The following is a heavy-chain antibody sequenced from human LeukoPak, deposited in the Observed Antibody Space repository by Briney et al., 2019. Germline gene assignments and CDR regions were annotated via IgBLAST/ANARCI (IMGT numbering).Heavy chain of an antibody. CDR3: ARDVASTGTQGWFDP. Sequence: PGGSLRLSCAASGFTFSSYGMHWVRQAPGKGLEWVAFLRNDGRSKYYADSVKGRFTISADNSDNTLFLQMNSLRGDDTAVYYCARDVASTGTQGWFDPWGQGTVVTVSS. CDR1: GFTFSSYG. J-gene: IGHJ5*02. D-gene: IGHD1-1*01. V-gene: IGHV3-30*02. CDR2: LRNDGRSK.